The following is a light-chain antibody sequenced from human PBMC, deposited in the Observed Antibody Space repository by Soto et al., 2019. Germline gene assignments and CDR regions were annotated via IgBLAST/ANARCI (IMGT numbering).Light chain of an antibody. J-gene: IGKJ4*01. CDR1: QSIRSSY. Sequence: EIVLTQSPATLSLSPGDRATLSCGASQSIRSSYVAWYQQKAGLAPRLLIYDGSSRASGIPDRFSGSGSGTAVTHTIGRLEPEDFVVYFCQQYDNSAPLSFGGGTKVEMK. CDR3: QQYDNSAPLS. V-gene: IGKV3D-20*01. CDR2: DGS.